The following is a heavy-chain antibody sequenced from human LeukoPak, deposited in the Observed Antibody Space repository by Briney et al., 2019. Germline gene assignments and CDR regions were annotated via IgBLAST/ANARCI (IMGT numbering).Heavy chain of an antibody. Sequence: SETLSLTCTVSGGSISSYYWSWIRQPPGKGLEWIGYIYYSGSTNYNPSLKSRVTISVDTSKNQFSLKLSSVTAADTAVYYCARDSFYSSSWLPAFDIWGQGTMVTVSS. CDR2: IYYSGST. D-gene: IGHD6-13*01. CDR3: ARDSFYSSSWLPAFDI. V-gene: IGHV4-59*01. CDR1: GGSISSYY. J-gene: IGHJ3*02.